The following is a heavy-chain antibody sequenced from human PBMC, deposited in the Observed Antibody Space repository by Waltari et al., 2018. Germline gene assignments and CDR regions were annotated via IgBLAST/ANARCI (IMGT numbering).Heavy chain of an antibody. CDR2: IFRSGST. D-gene: IGHD2-8*01. CDR3: ARVDVVLMVFAD. Sequence: QVQLRESGPGLVKPSETLSLTCAVSGYSISSGYYGGWIRQPPGKGLEWIGKIFRSGSTSYSPSLKSRVTIAVDTSKNTFSLKLTSVTAADTAVFYCARVDVVLMVFADWGQGTLVTVSS. CDR1: GYSISSGYY. V-gene: IGHV4-38-2*01. J-gene: IGHJ4*02.